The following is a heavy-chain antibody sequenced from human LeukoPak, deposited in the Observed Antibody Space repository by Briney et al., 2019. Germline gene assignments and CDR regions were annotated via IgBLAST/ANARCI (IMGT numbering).Heavy chain of an antibody. CDR3: ARQIFCTNSVCYLYYFDY. D-gene: IGHD2-8*01. CDR2: INHSGST. Sequence: SETLSLTCTVSGYSISSGYYWGWIGQPPGKGLEWIGSINHSGSTYYNPSLKSRVTISVDTSKNQFSLKLSSVTAADTAVYYCARQIFCTNSVCYLYYFDYWGQGTLVTVSS. CDR1: GYSISSGYY. J-gene: IGHJ4*02. V-gene: IGHV4-38-2*02.